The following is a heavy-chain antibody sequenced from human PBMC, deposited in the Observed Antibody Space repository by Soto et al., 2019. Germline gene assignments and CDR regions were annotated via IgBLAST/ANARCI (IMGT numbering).Heavy chain of an antibody. CDR1: GFTFRTYS. Sequence: EVQLVESGGGLVQPGGSLRLSCAASGFTFRTYSMKWVRQAPGKGLEWVSYISSGSSTISYADSVKGRFTISRDNAKKSLYLQMNSLRAEDTAVYYCASHDYGDYVDYWGQGTLVTVSS. J-gene: IGHJ4*02. CDR2: ISSGSSTI. D-gene: IGHD4-17*01. CDR3: ASHDYGDYVDY. V-gene: IGHV3-48*01.